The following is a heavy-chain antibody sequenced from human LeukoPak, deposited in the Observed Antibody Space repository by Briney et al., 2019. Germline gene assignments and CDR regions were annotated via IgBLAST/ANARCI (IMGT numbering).Heavy chain of an antibody. V-gene: IGHV3-23*01. Sequence: GGSLRLSCAASGFTFSSYAMSWVRQAPGKGLEWVSGISASGGNTHYADSVKGRFTISRDNSENTLYLQMKSLRAEDTAVYYCARGDGYNFFDYWGQGTLVTVSS. CDR3: ARGDGYNFFDY. CDR1: GFTFSSYA. J-gene: IGHJ4*02. D-gene: IGHD5-24*01. CDR2: ISASGGNT.